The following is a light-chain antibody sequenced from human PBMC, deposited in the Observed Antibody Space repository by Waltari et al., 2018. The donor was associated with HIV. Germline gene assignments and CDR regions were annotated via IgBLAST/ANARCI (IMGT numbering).Light chain of an antibody. CDR1: NIGSKN. CDR2: YDN. V-gene: IGLV3-21*01. CDR3: QVWDSDSDHV. J-gene: IGLJ1*01. Sequence: SYVLTQPPSVSVAPGETATITCAGTNIGSKNEPWYQQRPGQAPILVIYYDNERPSGIPERFSGSNSGNTATLTIRRVEVADEADYYCQVWDSDSDHVFGPGTEVTVL.